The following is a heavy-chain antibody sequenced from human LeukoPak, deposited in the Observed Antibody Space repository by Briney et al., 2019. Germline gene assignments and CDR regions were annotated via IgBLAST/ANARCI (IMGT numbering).Heavy chain of an antibody. CDR2: IIPIFGTA. D-gene: IGHD6-19*01. CDR3: ARVWGSSGWYSIDY. V-gene: IGHV1-69*13. J-gene: IGHJ4*02. Sequence: SVKVSCKASGGTFTSYAISWVRQAPGQGLEWMGGIIPIFGTANYARKFQGRVTVTADESTSTAYMELSSLRSEDTAVYYCARVWGSSGWYSIDYWGQGTLVTVSS. CDR1: GGTFTSYA.